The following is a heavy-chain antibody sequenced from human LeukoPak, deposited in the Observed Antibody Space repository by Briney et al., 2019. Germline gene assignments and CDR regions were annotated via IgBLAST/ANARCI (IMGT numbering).Heavy chain of an antibody. Sequence: GGSLRLSCAASGFTFSSYSMNWVRQAPGKGLEWVSSISSSSSYIYYADSVKGRFTISRDNAKNSLYLQMNSLRAEDTAVYYCARVEAYCGGDCFGSDYWGQGTLVTVSS. D-gene: IGHD2-21*02. J-gene: IGHJ4*02. V-gene: IGHV3-21*01. CDR2: ISSSSSYI. CDR3: ARVEAYCGGDCFGSDY. CDR1: GFTFSSYS.